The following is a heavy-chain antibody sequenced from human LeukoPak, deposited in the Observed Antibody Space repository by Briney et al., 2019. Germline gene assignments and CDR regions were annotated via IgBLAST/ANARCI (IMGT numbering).Heavy chain of an antibody. D-gene: IGHD3-10*01. CDR1: GFTFSSYA. CDR2: ISGSGGST. V-gene: IGHV3-23*01. CDR3: AKPLSGSYYYYYGMDV. J-gene: IGHJ6*02. Sequence: GRSLRLSCAASGFTFSSYAMSWVRQAPGKGLEWVSAISGSGGSTYYADSVKGRFTISRDNSKNTLYLQMNSLRAEDTAVYYCAKPLSGSYYYYYGMDVWGQGTTVTVSS.